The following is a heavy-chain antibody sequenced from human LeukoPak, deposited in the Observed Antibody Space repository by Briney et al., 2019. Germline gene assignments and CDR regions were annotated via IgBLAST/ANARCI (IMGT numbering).Heavy chain of an antibody. CDR1: GGSISSNY. J-gene: IGHJ4*02. Sequence: SETLSLTCTVSGGSISSNYWYWIRQPAGKGLEWTGRIYTSGSTNYNPSLKSRVTMSADTSKIQFSLKLSSVTAADTAVYYCARGGIPYYFDYWGQGTLVTVSS. V-gene: IGHV4-4*07. D-gene: IGHD6-25*01. CDR2: IYTSGST. CDR3: ARGGIPYYFDY.